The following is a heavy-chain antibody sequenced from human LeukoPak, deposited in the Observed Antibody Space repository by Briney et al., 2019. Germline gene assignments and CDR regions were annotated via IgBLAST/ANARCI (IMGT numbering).Heavy chain of an antibody. J-gene: IGHJ4*02. CDR2: INHSGST. CDR1: GGSFSGYY. CDR3: ASLYSSSWYGGDY. Sequence: SETLSLTCAVYGGSFSGYYWSWIRQPPGKGLGWIGEINHSGSTNYNPSLKSRVTISVDTSKNQFSLKLSSVTAADTAVYYCASLYSSSWYGGDYWGQGTLVTVSS. D-gene: IGHD6-13*01. V-gene: IGHV4-34*01.